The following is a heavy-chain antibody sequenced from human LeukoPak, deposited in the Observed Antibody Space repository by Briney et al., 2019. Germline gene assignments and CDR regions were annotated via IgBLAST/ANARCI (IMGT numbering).Heavy chain of an antibody. J-gene: IGHJ4*02. V-gene: IGHV3-23*01. D-gene: IGHD3-22*01. CDR1: GFTFSSYA. Sequence: PGGSLRLSCAASGFTFSSYAMSWVRQAPGKGLEWVSAISGSGGSTYYADSVKGRFTISRDNSKNTLYLQMNSLRAEDTAVYYCARDSFALIVVGIFDYWGQGTLVTVSS. CDR2: ISGSGGST. CDR3: ARDSFALIVVGIFDY.